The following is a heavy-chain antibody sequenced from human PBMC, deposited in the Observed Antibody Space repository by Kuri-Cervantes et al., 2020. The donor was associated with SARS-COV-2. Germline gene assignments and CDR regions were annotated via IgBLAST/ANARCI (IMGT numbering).Heavy chain of an antibody. Sequence: SETLSLTCNVSGGSFSSYYWSWFRQPPGKGLEWIGYIYYSGSTNYNPSLKSRVTISLDTTKNQFSLNLTSMAAADTAVYYCARSGSGETAEYFHNWGQGTLVTVSS. CDR3: ARSGSGETAEYFHN. D-gene: IGHD1-14*01. V-gene: IGHV4-59*12. CDR2: IYYSGST. J-gene: IGHJ1*01. CDR1: GGSFSSYY.